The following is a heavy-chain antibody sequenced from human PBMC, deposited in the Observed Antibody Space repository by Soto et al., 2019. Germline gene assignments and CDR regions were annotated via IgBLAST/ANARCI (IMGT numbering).Heavy chain of an antibody. CDR1: GYTFTSYD. Sequence: GASVKVSCKASGYTFTSYDINWVRQATGQGLEWMGWMNPNSGNTGYAQKFQGRVTMTRNTSISTAYMELSSLRSEDTAVYYCARVMTESNNWFDPWGQGTLVTVSS. CDR3: ARVMTESNNWFDP. J-gene: IGHJ5*02. CDR2: MNPNSGNT. V-gene: IGHV1-8*01. D-gene: IGHD2-21*02.